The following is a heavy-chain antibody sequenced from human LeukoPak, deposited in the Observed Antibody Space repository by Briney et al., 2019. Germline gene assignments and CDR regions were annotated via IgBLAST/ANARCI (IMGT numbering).Heavy chain of an antibody. D-gene: IGHD1-26*01. CDR2: IYTSGDT. V-gene: IGHV3-66*01. CDR1: GVTVSGSY. CDR3: VRVRYSGSWFPVPNFDC. Sequence: VHLGGSLRLSCAASGVTVSGSYMSWVRQAPGKGLEWVSVIYTSGDTYYADSVKGRFTISRDSSKNTLYLQMNTLRTEDTAVYYCVRVRYSGSWFPVPNFDCWGQGTLVTVSS. J-gene: IGHJ4*02.